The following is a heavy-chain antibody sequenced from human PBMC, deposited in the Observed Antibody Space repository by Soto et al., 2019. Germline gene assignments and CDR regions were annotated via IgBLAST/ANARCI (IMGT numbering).Heavy chain of an antibody. CDR1: GFTPTTTP. CDR2: ISGTASRT. D-gene: IGHD3-9*01. CDR3: ATSFRYFDN. Sequence: GGSLRLSCAGSGFTPTTTPLSWVRQPPGKGLEWVTTISGTASRTYYVDSVKGRFFISRDNSKNTVTLQMNNLTVDDTAVYYCATSFRYFDNWGQGTRVTAS. J-gene: IGHJ4*02. V-gene: IGHV3-23*01.